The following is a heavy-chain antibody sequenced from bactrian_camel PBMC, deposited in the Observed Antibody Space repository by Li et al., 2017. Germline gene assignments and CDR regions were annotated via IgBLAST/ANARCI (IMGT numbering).Heavy chain of an antibody. J-gene: IGHJ4*01. D-gene: IGHD5*01. CDR2: ISGYDDT. V-gene: IGHV3S57*01. Sequence: HVQLVESGGGSVQAGGSLNLSCTVSGRTSIPYCMGWFRQAPGKEREEVARISGYDDTRYAGSVKGRFTVSRDADTKNSLYLQMNELKFEDTAMYYCVADSRPPCRVPSLPLAINKGQGTQVTVS. CDR1: GRTSIPYC.